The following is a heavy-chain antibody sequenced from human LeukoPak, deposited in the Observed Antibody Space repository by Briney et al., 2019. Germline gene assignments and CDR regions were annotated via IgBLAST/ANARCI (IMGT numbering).Heavy chain of an antibody. V-gene: IGHV4-34*01. CDR2: INHSGSA. CDR1: GESFDGYY. CDR3: ARHPIRGYSYPGY. Sequence: PSETLSLTCAVYGESFDGYYWSWIRQPPGKGLEWIGEINHSGSANYNPSLKSRVTISVDTSKNQFSLKLSSVTAADTAVYYCARHPIRGYSYPGYWGQGTLVTVSS. J-gene: IGHJ4*02. D-gene: IGHD5-18*01.